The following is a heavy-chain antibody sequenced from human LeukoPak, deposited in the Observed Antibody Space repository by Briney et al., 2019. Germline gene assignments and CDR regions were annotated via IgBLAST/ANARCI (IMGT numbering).Heavy chain of an antibody. Sequence: PSETLSLTCAVYGGSFSGYYWSWIRQPPGKGLEWIGEINHSGSTNYNPSLKSRVTISVDTSKNQFSLKLSPVTAADTAVYYCATRYYGSGSWGIYGMDVWGKGTTVTVSS. V-gene: IGHV4-34*01. D-gene: IGHD3-10*01. CDR1: GGSFSGYY. CDR3: ATRYYGSGSWGIYGMDV. J-gene: IGHJ6*04. CDR2: INHSGST.